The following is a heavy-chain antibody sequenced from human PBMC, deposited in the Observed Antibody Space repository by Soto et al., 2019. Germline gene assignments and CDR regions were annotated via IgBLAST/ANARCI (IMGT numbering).Heavy chain of an antibody. CDR3: AKASPPTNDILTYLDV. Sequence: GGSLRLSCAASGFTFDDYAMHWVRQAPGKGLEWVSGISWNSGSIGYADSVKGRFTISRDNAKNSLYLQMNSLRAEDTALYYCAKASPPTNDILTYLDVWGKGTTVTVSS. J-gene: IGHJ6*04. CDR2: ISWNSGSI. D-gene: IGHD3-9*01. V-gene: IGHV3-9*01. CDR1: GFTFDDYA.